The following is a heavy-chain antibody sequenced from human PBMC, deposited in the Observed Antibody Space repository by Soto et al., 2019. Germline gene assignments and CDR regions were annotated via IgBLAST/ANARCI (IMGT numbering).Heavy chain of an antibody. CDR1: GFTFSSYW. J-gene: IGHJ4*02. CDR2: IKQDGSEK. Sequence: EVQLVESGGGLVQPGGSLRLSCAASGFTFSSYWMSWVRQAPGKGLEWVANIKQDGSEKYYVDSVKGRFTISRDNAKNSLYLQINSLRAEDTAVYYCASGRYSSSLFDYWGQGSLVTVSS. CDR3: ASGRYSSSLFDY. D-gene: IGHD6-19*01. V-gene: IGHV3-7*03.